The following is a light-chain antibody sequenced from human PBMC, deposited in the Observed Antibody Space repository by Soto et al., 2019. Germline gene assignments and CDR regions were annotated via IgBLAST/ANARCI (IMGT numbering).Light chain of an antibody. J-gene: IGKJ4*01. CDR3: QQYHNWLT. Sequence: EIVLTQSPATLSVSPGERATFSCRASQSVSSNLAWYQQRPVRAPRLLIYDASTRATGIPARFSGIVSGKEFTLTISSLQSEDFAVYYWQQYHNWLTFGGGTKVDI. V-gene: IGKV3-15*01. CDR1: QSVSSN. CDR2: DAS.